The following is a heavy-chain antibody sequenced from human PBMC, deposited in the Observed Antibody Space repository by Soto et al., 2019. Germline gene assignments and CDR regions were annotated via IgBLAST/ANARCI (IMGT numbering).Heavy chain of an antibody. V-gene: IGHV1-2*02. CDR3: ARGGGVGVAGSAAFDM. J-gene: IGHJ3*02. CDR1: GYPVTAYS. D-gene: IGHD3-3*01. CDR2: INPATGAA. Sequence: QLHLVQSGAVVKKPGASVTVSCSASGYPVTAYSMHWVRQAPGRGLEWMGGINPATGAAKYTQTFQGRVTMARDTSPGTVFMELSGLTSEDTAVFYCARGGGVGVAGSAAFDMWGQGTLVTVSS.